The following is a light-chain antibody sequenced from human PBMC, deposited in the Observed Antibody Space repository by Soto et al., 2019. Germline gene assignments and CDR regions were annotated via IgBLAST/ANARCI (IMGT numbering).Light chain of an antibody. CDR1: SGSVSSAHN. CDR3: ALFMGNGISV. J-gene: IGLJ1*01. Sequence: QTVVTQESPFSVSPGGTVTLTCGLISGSVSSAHNPNWYQQTPGQAPRTLIYSTSTRSSGVPDRFSGSILGNKAALTITGAQADDESDYYCALFMGNGISVFGTGTKVTVL. V-gene: IGLV8-61*01. CDR2: STS.